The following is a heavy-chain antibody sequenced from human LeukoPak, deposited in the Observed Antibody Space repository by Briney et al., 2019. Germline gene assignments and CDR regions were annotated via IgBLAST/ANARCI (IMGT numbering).Heavy chain of an antibody. CDR2: IYPGDSDT. V-gene: IGHV5-51*01. Sequence: GESLKISCEASGYTFTNYWIAWVRQMPGEGLEWMGIIYPGDSDTRYSPSFQGQVTMSADKSISTAYLQWSSLKASDTAIYYCARLDSGGWYYFDYWGRGTLVT. CDR1: GYTFTNYW. CDR3: ARLDSGGWYYFDY. J-gene: IGHJ4*02. D-gene: IGHD6-19*01.